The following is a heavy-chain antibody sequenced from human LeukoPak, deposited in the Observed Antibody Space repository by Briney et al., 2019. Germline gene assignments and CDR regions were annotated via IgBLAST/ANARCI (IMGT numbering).Heavy chain of an antibody. V-gene: IGHV3-23*01. CDR2: ISGSGGST. CDR3: AKDKLWDYGDPRGY. J-gene: IGHJ4*02. Sequence: GGSLRLSCAASGFTFSSYWMSWVRQAPGKGLEWVSAISGSGGSTYYADSVKGRFTISRDNSKNTLYLQMNSLRAEDTAVYYCAKDKLWDYGDPRGYWGQGTLVTVSS. CDR1: GFTFSSYW. D-gene: IGHD4-17*01.